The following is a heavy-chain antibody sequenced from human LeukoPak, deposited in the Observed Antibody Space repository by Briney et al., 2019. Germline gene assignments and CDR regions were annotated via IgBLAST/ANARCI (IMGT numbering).Heavy chain of an antibody. V-gene: IGHV1-2*02. J-gene: IGHJ3*02. D-gene: IGHD2-15*01. Sequence: ASVKVSCKASGYTFTGYYMHWVRQAPGQGLEWMGWINPNSGGTNYAQKLQGRVTMTTDTSASTAYMELRSMRSDDTAVYYCAREEKGYCSGGSCYGGANWAFDIWGQGTMVTVSS. CDR3: AREEKGYCSGGSCYGGANWAFDI. CDR1: GYTFTGYY. CDR2: INPNSGGT.